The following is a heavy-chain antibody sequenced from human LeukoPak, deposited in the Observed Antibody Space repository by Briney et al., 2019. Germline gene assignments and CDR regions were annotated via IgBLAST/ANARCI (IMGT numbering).Heavy chain of an antibody. CDR3: ARVDRAASQWLPAYFDY. CDR1: GYTFTGYY. Sequence: GASVKVSCKASGYTFTGYYMHWVRQAPEQGLEWMGWINPNSGGTNYAQKFQGRVTMTRDTPISTAYMELSRLRSDDTAVYYCARVDRAASQWLPAYFDYWGQGTLVTVSS. V-gene: IGHV1-2*02. J-gene: IGHJ4*02. D-gene: IGHD6-19*01. CDR2: INPNSGGT.